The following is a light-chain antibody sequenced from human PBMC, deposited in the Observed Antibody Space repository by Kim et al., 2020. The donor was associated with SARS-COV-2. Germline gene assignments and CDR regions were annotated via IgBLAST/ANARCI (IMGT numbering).Light chain of an antibody. CDR1: KLGDKY. J-gene: IGLJ2*01. CDR3: EAWDSSTVV. Sequence: VSPGPTASITCSGDKLGDKYACWYQQKPGQSPVLVIYQDSKRPSGIPERFSGSNSGNTATLTISGTQAMDEADYYCEAWDSSTVVFGGGTQLTVL. V-gene: IGLV3-1*01. CDR2: QDS.